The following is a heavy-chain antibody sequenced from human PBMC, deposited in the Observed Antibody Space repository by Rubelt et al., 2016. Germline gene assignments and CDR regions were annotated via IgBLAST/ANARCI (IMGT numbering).Heavy chain of an antibody. CDR2: IYYTGST. CDR1: GDSSTAYS. V-gene: IGHV4-59*12. J-gene: IGHJ6*02. CDR3: ARVERAGLLWDV. D-gene: IGHD3-10*01. Sequence: QVQLQESGPGLVKPSETLSLACTVSGDSSTAYSWSWIRQPPGKGLEWIGYIYYTGSTTYNPSLKSRVAISVDTSKNQFSLKLNSVAAGETAVYFCARVERAGLLWDVWGQGTAVTVSS.